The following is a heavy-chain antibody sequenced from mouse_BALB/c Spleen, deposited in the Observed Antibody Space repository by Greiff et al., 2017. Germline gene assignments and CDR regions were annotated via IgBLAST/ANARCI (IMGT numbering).Heavy chain of an antibody. V-gene: IGHV3-2*02. CDR3: ARWTITKRFYAMDY. Sequence: DVQLQESGPGLVKPSQSLSLTCTVTGYSITSDYAWNWIRQFPGNKLEWMGYISYSGSTSYNPSLKSRISITRDTSKNQFFLQLNSVTTEDTATYYCARWTITKRFYAMDYWGQGTSVTVSS. J-gene: IGHJ4*01. CDR1: GYSITSDYA. D-gene: IGHD2-4*01. CDR2: ISYSGST.